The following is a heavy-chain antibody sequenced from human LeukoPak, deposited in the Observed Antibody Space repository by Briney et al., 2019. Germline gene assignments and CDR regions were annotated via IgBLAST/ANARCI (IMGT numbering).Heavy chain of an antibody. D-gene: IGHD1-1*01. CDR2: IYPVDSDT. Sequence: GESLKLSCKGSGYSFTSYWIGWVRQMTGKGLAWMGIIYPVDSDTRYSPSLQGQVTLSPDKSLSTAYLQWSSLKAADTAMYYCARHGSYLDYWGQGTLVTVSS. J-gene: IGHJ4*02. CDR1: GYSFTSYW. V-gene: IGHV5-51*01. CDR3: ARHGSYLDY.